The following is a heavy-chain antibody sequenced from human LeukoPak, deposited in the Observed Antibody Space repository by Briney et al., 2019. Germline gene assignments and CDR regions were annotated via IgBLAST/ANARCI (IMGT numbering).Heavy chain of an antibody. J-gene: IGHJ4*02. Sequence: SETLSLTCTVSGGSISSGSYYWSWIRQPAGKGLEWIGRIYTSGSTNYNPSLKSRVTTSVDTSKNQLSLKVSSVTAADTAVYYCARAEGYDFWSGYFRFGSFDYWGQGTLVTVSS. CDR2: IYTSGST. V-gene: IGHV4-61*02. D-gene: IGHD3-3*01. CDR3: ARAEGYDFWSGYFRFGSFDY. CDR1: GGSISSGSYY.